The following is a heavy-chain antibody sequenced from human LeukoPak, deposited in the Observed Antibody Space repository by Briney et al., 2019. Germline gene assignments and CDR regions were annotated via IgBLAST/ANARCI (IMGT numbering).Heavy chain of an antibody. V-gene: IGHV4-30-4*01. CDR3: ARDLLNEGNHLDY. CDR2: IYYSGST. CDR1: GGSISSGDYY. Sequence: SPSETLSLTCTVSGGSISSGDYYWSWIRQPPGKGLEWIGCIYYSGSTYYNPSLKSRVTISVDTSKNQFSLKLSSVTAADTAVYYCARDLLNEGNHLDYWGQGTLVTVSS. J-gene: IGHJ4*02. D-gene: IGHD4-23*01.